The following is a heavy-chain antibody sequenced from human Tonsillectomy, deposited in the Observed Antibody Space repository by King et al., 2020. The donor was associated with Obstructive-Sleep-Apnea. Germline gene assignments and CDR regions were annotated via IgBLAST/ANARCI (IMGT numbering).Heavy chain of an antibody. V-gene: IGHV3-9*01. J-gene: IGHJ4*02. Sequence: VQLVESGGGLVQPGRSLRLSCAASGFTFDDYAMHWVRQAPGKGLEWVSGISWKSGNIGYADSVKGRFTISRDNAKKSLYLQMNSLRAEDTALYYCAKADFVNSGWLAYWGQGTLVTVSS. D-gene: IGHD6-19*01. CDR2: ISWKSGNI. CDR3: AKADFVNSGWLAY. CDR1: GFTFDDYA.